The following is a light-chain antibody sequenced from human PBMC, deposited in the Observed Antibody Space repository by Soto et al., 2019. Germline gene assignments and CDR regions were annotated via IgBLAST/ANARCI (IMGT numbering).Light chain of an antibody. V-gene: IGKV3-15*01. Sequence: EIVMTQSPDTLSVSPGEGVTLSCRASQSVSSDLAWYQQKPGQSPRLLMYGASTRATDIPARFSGGESGTEFTLTISSLQSEDVAIYYCQQYHDWPPITFGPGTKVEIK. CDR2: GAS. J-gene: IGKJ3*01. CDR1: QSVSSD. CDR3: QQYHDWPPIT.